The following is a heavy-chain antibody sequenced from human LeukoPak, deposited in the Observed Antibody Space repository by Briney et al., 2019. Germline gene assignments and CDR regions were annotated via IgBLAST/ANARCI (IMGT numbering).Heavy chain of an antibody. CDR3: ARDQTGRGYSYGYYAY. CDR1: GGTFSSYA. V-gene: IGHV1-69*05. Sequence: SVKVSCKASGGTFSSYAISWVRQAPGQGLEWMGRIIPIFGTANYAQKFQGRATITTDESTSTAYMELSSLRSEDTAVYYCARDQTGRGYSYGYYAYWGQGTLVTVSS. D-gene: IGHD5-18*01. CDR2: IIPIFGTA. J-gene: IGHJ4*02.